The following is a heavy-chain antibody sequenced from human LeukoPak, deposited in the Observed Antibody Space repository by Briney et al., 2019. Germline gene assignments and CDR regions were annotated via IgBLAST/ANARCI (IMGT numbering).Heavy chain of an antibody. Sequence: GGSLRLSCAASGFTFSSYAINWVRQTPGKGLEWVAAISGTGGSTYYGDSVKGRFTISRDNSKNTLYLQMNSLRAEDTAVYYCAKVRVVGASYAYDIWGQGTMVTVSS. J-gene: IGHJ3*02. D-gene: IGHD1-26*01. CDR1: GFTFSSYA. CDR2: ISGTGGST. CDR3: AKVRVVGASYAYDI. V-gene: IGHV3-23*01.